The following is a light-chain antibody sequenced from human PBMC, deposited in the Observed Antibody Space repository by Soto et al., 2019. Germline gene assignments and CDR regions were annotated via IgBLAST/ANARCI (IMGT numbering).Light chain of an antibody. CDR2: AAS. CDR1: QTITSD. J-gene: IGKJ1*01. Sequence: DIQMTQSPSTLSASVGDRVTITCRASQTITSDLNWYQQRPGKAPKLLIYAASSLQSGVPSRFSGSGSGTDFTFTISSLQPEDFATYYCQQGSTFPWTFGQGTKVDIK. CDR3: QQGSTFPWT. V-gene: IGKV1-39*01.